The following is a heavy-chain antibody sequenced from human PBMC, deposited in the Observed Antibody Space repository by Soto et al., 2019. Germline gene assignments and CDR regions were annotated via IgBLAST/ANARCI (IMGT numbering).Heavy chain of an antibody. Sequence: QVQLVQSGAEVKKPGASVKVSCKASGYTFTSYDFNWVRQATGQGLEWMGWMNPNSGNTGYAQKFQGRVTMTRNTSISTPYLXLSSLRSEDAAVYYCARRGLRSSSTFRYFYYGMDAWGQGTTVTVSS. CDR1: GYTFTSYD. CDR2: MNPNSGNT. CDR3: ARRGLRSSSTFRYFYYGMDA. D-gene: IGHD6-6*01. J-gene: IGHJ6*02. V-gene: IGHV1-8*01.